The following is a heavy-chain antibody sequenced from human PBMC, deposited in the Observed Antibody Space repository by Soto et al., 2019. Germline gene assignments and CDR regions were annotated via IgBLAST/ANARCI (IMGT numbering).Heavy chain of an antibody. Sequence: TSVKVSCKASGYTFTGYYMHWVRQAPGQGLEWMGWINPNSGGTNYAQKFQGWVTMTRDTSISTAYMELSRLRSDDTAVYYCARDIGVSAFDIWGQGTMVTVSS. CDR2: INPNSGGT. D-gene: IGHD1-26*01. CDR1: GYTFTGYY. CDR3: ARDIGVSAFDI. V-gene: IGHV1-2*04. J-gene: IGHJ3*02.